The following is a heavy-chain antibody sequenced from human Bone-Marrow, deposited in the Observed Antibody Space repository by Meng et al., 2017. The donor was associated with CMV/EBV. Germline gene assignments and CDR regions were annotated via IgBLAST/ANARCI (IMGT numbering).Heavy chain of an antibody. Sequence: SETLSLTCTVSGGSISSGGYYWSWIRQHPGKGLEWIGYIYYSGSTYYNPSLKSRVTISVDTSKNQFSLKLSSVTAADTAVYYCARGELRGYSMDVWGQGTTVTVSS. CDR3: ARGELRGYSMDV. CDR2: IYYSGST. V-gene: IGHV4-31*03. D-gene: IGHD1-26*01. J-gene: IGHJ6*02. CDR1: GGSISSGGYY.